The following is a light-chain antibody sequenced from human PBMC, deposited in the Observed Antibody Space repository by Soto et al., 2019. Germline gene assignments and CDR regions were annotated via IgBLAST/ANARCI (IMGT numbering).Light chain of an antibody. CDR3: QQYGSSPLIS. CDR2: GAS. J-gene: IGKJ5*01. Sequence: VLTQSPGTLSLSPGESATLSCRASQTVSITYLTWYQQKPGQAPRLLIFGASKRATGIPDRFSGSGFGRDFTLTISGLEPEDFAVYYCQQYGSSPLISFGQGTRLEIK. CDR1: QTVSITY. V-gene: IGKV3-20*01.